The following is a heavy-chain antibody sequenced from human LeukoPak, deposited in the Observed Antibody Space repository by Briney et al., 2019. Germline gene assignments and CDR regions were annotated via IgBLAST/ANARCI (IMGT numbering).Heavy chain of an antibody. Sequence: GGSLRLSCAASGLSVSSNYVSWVRQAPGKGLEWVAFIRYDGSNKYYADSVKGRFTISRDNSKNTLYLQMNSLRAEDTAVYYCAKASGAFDPWGQGTLVTVSS. V-gene: IGHV3-30*02. D-gene: IGHD1-26*01. J-gene: IGHJ5*02. CDR3: AKASGAFDP. CDR1: GLSVSSNY. CDR2: IRYDGSNK.